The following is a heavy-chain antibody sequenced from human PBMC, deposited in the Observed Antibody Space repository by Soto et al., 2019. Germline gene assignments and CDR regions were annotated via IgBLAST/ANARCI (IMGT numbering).Heavy chain of an antibody. Sequence: GESLKISCKGSGYSFTSYWIGWVRQMPGKGLEWMGIIYPGDSDTRYSPSFQGQVTISADKSISTAYLQWSSLKASDTAMYYYARHLYYYDSSGYYYQGDGMDVWGQGTTVTVSS. CDR2: IYPGDSDT. CDR3: ARHLYYYDSSGYYYQGDGMDV. V-gene: IGHV5-51*01. D-gene: IGHD3-22*01. J-gene: IGHJ6*02. CDR1: GYSFTSYW.